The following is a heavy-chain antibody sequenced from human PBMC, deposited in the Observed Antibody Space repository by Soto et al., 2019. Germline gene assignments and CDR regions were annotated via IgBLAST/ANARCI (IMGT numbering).Heavy chain of an antibody. J-gene: IGHJ4*02. V-gene: IGHV5-10-1*01. CDR2: IDPSDSQT. CDR3: ARQIYDSDTGPNFQYYFDS. CDR1: GCSFAGYW. Sequence: PXESLKISCKGSGCSFAGYWITWVRQKPGKGLEWMGRIDPSDSQTYYSPSFRGRVTISVTKSITTVFLQWSSLRASDTAMYYCARQIYDSDTGPNFQYYFDSWGQGTPVTVSS. D-gene: IGHD3-22*01.